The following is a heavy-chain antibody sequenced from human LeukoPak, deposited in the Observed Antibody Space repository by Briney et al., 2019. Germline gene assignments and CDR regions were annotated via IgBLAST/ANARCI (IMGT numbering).Heavy chain of an antibody. V-gene: IGHV1-46*01. D-gene: IGHD3-10*01. CDR1: GYTFTSYY. Sequence: ASVKVSCKASGYTFTSYYMHWVRQAPGQGLEWMGIINPSGGSTSYAQKFQGRVTMTRDTSTSTVYMELSSLRSEDTAVYYCARGHPHPYGSGSPLGYWGQGTLVTVSS. J-gene: IGHJ4*02. CDR3: ARGHPHPYGSGSPLGY. CDR2: INPSGGST.